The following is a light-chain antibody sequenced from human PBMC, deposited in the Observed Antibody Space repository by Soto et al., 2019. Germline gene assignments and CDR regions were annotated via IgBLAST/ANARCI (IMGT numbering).Light chain of an antibody. Sequence: DIQMTQSPSSLSASVGDRVTITCQASQDISNYLNWYQQKPGKAPKLLIYDASNLETGVPSRFSGSRSGTDFSFTISSRQPEDIATYYCQQYDNLPITFGQGTRLEIK. CDR2: DAS. CDR1: QDISNY. V-gene: IGKV1-33*01. CDR3: QQYDNLPIT. J-gene: IGKJ5*01.